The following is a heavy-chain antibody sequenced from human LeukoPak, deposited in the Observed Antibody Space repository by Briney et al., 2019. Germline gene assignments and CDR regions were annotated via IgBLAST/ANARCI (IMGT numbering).Heavy chain of an antibody. D-gene: IGHD3-9*01. CDR2: IKKDGSER. V-gene: IGHV3-7*01. CDR1: GFTFSSYW. J-gene: IGHJ4*02. Sequence: PGGSLRLSCAASGFTFSSYWMNWVRQAPGKGLEWVANIKKDGSERYYVDSVKGRFTISRDNTKKSLYLQMNTLRAEDTAVYYCARDPRSPYYDILTGYYSPYYFDYWGQGTLVTVSS. CDR3: ARDPRSPYYDILTGYYSPYYFDY.